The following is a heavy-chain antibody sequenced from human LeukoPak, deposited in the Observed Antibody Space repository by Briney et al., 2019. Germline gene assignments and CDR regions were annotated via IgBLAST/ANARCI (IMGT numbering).Heavy chain of an antibody. CDR1: GFTFSSYS. J-gene: IGHJ3*02. D-gene: IGHD6-19*01. CDR3: ANLGIAVAGTMYAFDI. CDR2: ISSSGGST. Sequence: PGGSLRLSCAASGFTFSSYSMNWVRQAPGKGLEWVSSISSSGGSTYYADSVKGRFTISRDNSKNTLYLQMNSLRAEDTAVYYCANLGIAVAGTMYAFDIWGQGTMVTVSS. V-gene: IGHV3-23*01.